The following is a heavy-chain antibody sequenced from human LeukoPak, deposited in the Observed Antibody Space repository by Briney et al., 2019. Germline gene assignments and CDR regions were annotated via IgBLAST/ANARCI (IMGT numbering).Heavy chain of an antibody. CDR1: GFSLSTFW. D-gene: IGHD1-26*01. CDR2: IDYDGITT. J-gene: IGHJ6*03. Sequence: GGSLRLSCAASGFSLSTFWMHWVRQAPGKGLAWVSRIDYDGITTTYADSVKGRFTISRDNAKNTLYLQMNSLRAEDTAVYYCARSELGYNYHYMDVWGKGTTVTISS. V-gene: IGHV3-74*01. CDR3: ARSELGYNYHYMDV.